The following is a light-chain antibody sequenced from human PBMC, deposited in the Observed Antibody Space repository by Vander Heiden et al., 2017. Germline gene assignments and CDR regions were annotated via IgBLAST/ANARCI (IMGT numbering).Light chain of an antibody. J-gene: IGKJ1*01. Sequence: PSSLSPSVGARLTIPSRPSQSICIYLNRYQPNPGHTLMLLDYAATSFQIAVPSRCSGTGSDTDLTLTSSGLQPYDFSTCHRHRRYSTAWTFGQGTKVEIK. CDR1: QSICIY. CDR2: AAT. CDR3: HRRYSTAWT. V-gene: IGKV1-39*01.